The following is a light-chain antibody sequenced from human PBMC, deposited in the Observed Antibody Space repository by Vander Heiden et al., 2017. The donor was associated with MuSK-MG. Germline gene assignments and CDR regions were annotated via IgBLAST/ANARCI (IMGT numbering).Light chain of an antibody. CDR1: QSVSSN. J-gene: IGKJ3*01. V-gene: IGKV3-15*01. CDR2: GAS. CDR3: QRYNAWGFT. Sequence: EIVMTQSPATLSVSPGERATLSCRASQSVSSNLAWYQQKPGQAPRLPIYGASTRATAIPASFSGSGSGPAFPLTISSLQSEDFAVYSCQRYNAWGFTFGPGTKVDIK.